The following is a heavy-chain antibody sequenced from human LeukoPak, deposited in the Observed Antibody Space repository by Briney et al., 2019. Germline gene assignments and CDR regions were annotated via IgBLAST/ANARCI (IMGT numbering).Heavy chain of an antibody. V-gene: IGHV3-7*01. CDR1: GFSISDYW. CDR2: IRPDGGVK. D-gene: IGHD4-17*01. Sequence: GGSLRLSCAASGFSISDYWMTLVRQAPGKGLEWVANIRPDGGVKNYVDSVKGRFTISRDNAMNSLYLQMNSLRAEDTAVYYCANYGADTGGLDYWGQGTLVTVSS. J-gene: IGHJ4*02. CDR3: ANYGADTGGLDY.